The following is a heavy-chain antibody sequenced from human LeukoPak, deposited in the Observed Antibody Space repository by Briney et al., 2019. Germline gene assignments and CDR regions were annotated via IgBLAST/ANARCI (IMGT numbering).Heavy chain of an antibody. J-gene: IGHJ5*02. D-gene: IGHD5-18*01. CDR3: ARGYMEFDP. CDR1: GGSFSGYY. Sequence: SETLSLTCAVYGGSFSGYYWSWIRQPPGKGLEWIGYMYYSGSTNYNPSLKSRVTISVDTSKNQFSLKLSSVTAADTAVYYCARGYMEFDPWGQGTLVTVSS. V-gene: IGHV4-59*08. CDR2: MYYSGST.